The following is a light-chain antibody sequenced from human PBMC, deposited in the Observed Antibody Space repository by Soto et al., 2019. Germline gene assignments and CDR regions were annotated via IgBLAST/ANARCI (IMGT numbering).Light chain of an antibody. CDR2: KAS. CDR1: QSISSW. Sequence: DIQMTQSPSTLSASVGDRVTITCRASQSISSWLAWYQQKPGKAPKLLIYKASSLESGVTSRFSGSGSGTEFTLTISSLQHDDFATYYCQQYNSYPYTFGQGTKLEIK. CDR3: QQYNSYPYT. J-gene: IGKJ2*01. V-gene: IGKV1-5*03.